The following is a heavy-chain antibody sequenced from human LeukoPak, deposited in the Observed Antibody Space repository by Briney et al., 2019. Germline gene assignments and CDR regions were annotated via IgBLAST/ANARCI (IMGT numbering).Heavy chain of an antibody. J-gene: IGHJ4*02. D-gene: IGHD6-13*01. CDR2: IIPIFGTA. V-gene: IGHV1-69*05. CDR3: ASYRYSSSWYPTFDY. Sequence: SVKVSCKASGGTFSSYAISWVRQAPGQGFEWVGGIIPIFGTANYAQKFQGRVTITTDESTSTAYMELSSLRSEDTAVYYCASYRYSSSWYPTFDYWSQGTLVTVSS. CDR1: GGTFSSYA.